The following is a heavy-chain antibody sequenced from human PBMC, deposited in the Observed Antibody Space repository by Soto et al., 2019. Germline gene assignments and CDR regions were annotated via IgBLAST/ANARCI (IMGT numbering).Heavy chain of an antibody. V-gene: IGHV3-23*01. CDR2: ISGSGDST. CDR1: GFIFSSYA. D-gene: IGHD3-3*01. Sequence: GGSLRLSCAASGFIFSSYAMSWVRQAPGKGLEWVSGISGSGDSTYYADSVKGRFTISRDNSKNTLYLQMNSLRAEDTALYYCAKVIFGVVSDFDYWGQGTLVTVSS. CDR3: AKVIFGVVSDFDY. J-gene: IGHJ4*02.